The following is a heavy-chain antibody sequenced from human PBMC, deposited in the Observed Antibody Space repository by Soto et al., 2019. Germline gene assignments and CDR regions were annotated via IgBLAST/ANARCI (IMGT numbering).Heavy chain of an antibody. CDR3: TTDARIVVVTYDGFDI. J-gene: IGHJ3*02. CDR1: GFNFRNAW. Sequence: LRLSCAASGFNFRNAWMSWVRQAPGKGLEWVGRIKSKTDGGTTDYAAPVKGRFTISRDDSKNTLYLQTNSLKTEDTAVYYCTTDARIVVVTYDGFDIWGQGTMVTVSS. V-gene: IGHV3-15*01. CDR2: IKSKTDGGTT. D-gene: IGHD3-22*01.